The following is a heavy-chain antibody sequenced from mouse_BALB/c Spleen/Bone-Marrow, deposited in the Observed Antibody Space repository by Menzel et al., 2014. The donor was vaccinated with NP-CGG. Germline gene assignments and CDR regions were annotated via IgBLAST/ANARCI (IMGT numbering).Heavy chain of an antibody. V-gene: IGHV1-82*01. CDR1: GYAFSSSW. D-gene: IGHD2-3*01. J-gene: IGHJ4*01. CDR2: IYPGDGDI. Sequence: VQRVESGPELVKPGASVKISCKASGYAFSSSWVNWVKQRPGQGHEWIGRIYPGDGDINYNGKFKGKATLTADKSSSAAYMQLSSLTSVDSAVYFCARSDGYRVMDYWGQGTSVTVSS. CDR3: ARSDGYRVMDY.